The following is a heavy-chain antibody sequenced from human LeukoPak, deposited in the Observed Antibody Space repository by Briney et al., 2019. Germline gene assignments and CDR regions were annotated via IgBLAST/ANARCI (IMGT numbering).Heavy chain of an antibody. Sequence: ASVKVSCKASGYTFTGYYMHWVRQAPGQGLEWMGWINPNSGGTNYAQKFQGRVTMTRDTSISTAYMELSRLRSDDTAVYYCARVPLYYDFWSGYYKDGVNAFDYWGQGTLVTVSS. J-gene: IGHJ4*02. V-gene: IGHV1-2*02. CDR1: GYTFTGYY. D-gene: IGHD3-3*01. CDR3: ARVPLYYDFWSGYYKDGVNAFDY. CDR2: INPNSGGT.